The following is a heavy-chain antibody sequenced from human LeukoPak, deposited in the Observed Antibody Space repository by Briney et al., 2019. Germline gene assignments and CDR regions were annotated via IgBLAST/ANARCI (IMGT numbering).Heavy chain of an antibody. CDR2: MCYSESA. CDR3: ARFPASAEYRHYYHMDV. D-gene: IGHD6-25*01. Sequence: PSETLSLTCTVSGGSISNNFWTWIRQPPGKGLECIGFMCYSESASYNPSLNSRVTVSVDKSKNQISLKLTSVTAADTAVYYCARFPASAEYRHYYHMDVWGKGTTVTVSS. CDR1: GGSISNNF. J-gene: IGHJ6*03. V-gene: IGHV4-59*01.